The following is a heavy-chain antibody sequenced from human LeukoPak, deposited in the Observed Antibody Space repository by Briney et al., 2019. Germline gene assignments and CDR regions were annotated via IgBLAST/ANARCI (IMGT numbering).Heavy chain of an antibody. CDR3: AKEPGSGYSYGFRNFDY. Sequence: GGSLRLSCAASGFSFNTNAMYWVRQAPGKGLEWVAVISYDGSNKYYADSVKGRFTISRDNSKNTLYLQMNSLRAEDTAVYYCAKEPGSGYSYGFRNFDYWGQGTLVTVSS. D-gene: IGHD5-18*01. V-gene: IGHV3-30*18. J-gene: IGHJ4*02. CDR2: ISYDGSNK. CDR1: GFSFNTNA.